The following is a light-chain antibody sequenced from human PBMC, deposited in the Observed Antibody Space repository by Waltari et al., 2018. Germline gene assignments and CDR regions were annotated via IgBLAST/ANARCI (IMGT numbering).Light chain of an antibody. CDR2: RNN. CDR1: SSNIGSNY. J-gene: IGLJ3*02. CDR3: AAWDDSLSGPV. V-gene: IGLV1-47*01. Sequence: QSVLTQPPSASGTLGQRVTISCSGSSSNIGSNYVYWYQQLPGTAPKLRSYRNNQRPSGVPGRFSGSKSGTSASLAISGLRSEDEADYYCAAWDDSLSGPVFGGGTKLTVL.